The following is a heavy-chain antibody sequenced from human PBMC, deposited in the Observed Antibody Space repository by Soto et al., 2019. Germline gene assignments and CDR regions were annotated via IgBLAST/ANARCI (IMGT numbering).Heavy chain of an antibody. Sequence: QVQLVQSGAEVKKPGASVKVSCKASGYTFTSYGLSWVRQAPGQGLEWMGRISAYNYNTNYAQKLQGRVTMTTDTSTSPAYMQLRSLRSDETAVYYCARVVGALGHWFDPWGQGTLVTVSS. D-gene: IGHD1-26*01. J-gene: IGHJ5*02. CDR1: GYTFTSYG. CDR3: ARVVGALGHWFDP. V-gene: IGHV1-18*01. CDR2: ISAYNYNT.